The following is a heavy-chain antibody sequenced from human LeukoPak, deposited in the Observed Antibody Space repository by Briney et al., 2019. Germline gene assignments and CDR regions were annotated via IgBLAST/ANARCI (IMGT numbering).Heavy chain of an antibody. CDR1: GYSFASYW. CDR2: IDPSDSYT. CDR3: ASSLSVVAATPHY. V-gene: IGHV5-10-1*01. Sequence: GESLKISCKGPGYSFASYWISWVRQMPGKGLEWMGRIDPSDSYTNYSPSFQGHVTISADKSISTAYLQWSSLKASDTAMYYCASSLSVVAATPHYWGQGTLVTVSS. D-gene: IGHD2-15*01. J-gene: IGHJ4*02.